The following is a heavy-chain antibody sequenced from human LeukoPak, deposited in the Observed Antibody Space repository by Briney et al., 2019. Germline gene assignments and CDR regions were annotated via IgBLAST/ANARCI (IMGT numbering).Heavy chain of an antibody. CDR3: ARTRDSSGCFDF. D-gene: IGHD6-19*01. CDR2: ISTGSTYI. V-gene: IGHV3-21*01. Sequence: GGSLRLSCSASGFTFRTYSMNWVRQAPGKGLEWVSSISTGSTYIFYGGSVKGRFTISRDDADNSLYLQMNSLRAEDTAVYYCARTRDSSGCFDFWGQGTLVTVSS. J-gene: IGHJ4*02. CDR1: GFTFRTYS.